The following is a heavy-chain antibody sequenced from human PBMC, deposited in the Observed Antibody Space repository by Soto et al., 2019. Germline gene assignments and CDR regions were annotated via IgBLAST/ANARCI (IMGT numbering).Heavy chain of an antibody. CDR1: GFTFSSYW. V-gene: IGHV3-74*01. Sequence: GGSLRLSCAASGFTFSSYWMHWVRQAPGKGQGRRRRRTRERSGGRECSSGWGRFNNTRDNAKNTLYLQMNSLRAEDTAVYYCARDPLTGYYPQAPNWFDPWGQGTLVTVSS. D-gene: IGHD3-9*01. CDR3: ARDPLTGYYPQAPNWFDP. CDR2: RTRERSGG. J-gene: IGHJ5*02.